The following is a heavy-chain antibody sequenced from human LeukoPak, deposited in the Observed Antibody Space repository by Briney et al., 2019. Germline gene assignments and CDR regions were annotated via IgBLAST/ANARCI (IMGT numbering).Heavy chain of an antibody. D-gene: IGHD4-23*01. CDR3: ARGPPPYSLYGYGGYYYYMDV. CDR1: GVSISSSNSY. Sequence: SETLSLTCTVSGVSISSSNSYWGWIRQPPGKGLEWIGSIYYSGNTYYNASLKSQVSISIDTSKNQFSLRLTSVTAADTAVYYCARGPPPYSLYGYGGYYYYMDVWGKGTTVTVSS. CDR2: IYYSGNT. J-gene: IGHJ6*03. V-gene: IGHV4-39*01.